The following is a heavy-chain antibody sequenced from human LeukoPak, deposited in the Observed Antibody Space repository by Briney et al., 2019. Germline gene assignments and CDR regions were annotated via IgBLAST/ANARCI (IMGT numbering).Heavy chain of an antibody. CDR1: GDSISSYY. D-gene: IGHD1-26*01. CDR2: LYASGTT. CDR3: ARATYSGDTSYVFDY. Sequence: SETLSLTCTVSGDSISSYYWNWFRQPAGKGLEWIGRLYASGTTSYNPSLESRVSMSLDTSKNQFSLKLNSVTAADTAVYYCARATYSGDTSYVFDYWGREPWSPSP. J-gene: IGHJ4*02. V-gene: IGHV4-4*07.